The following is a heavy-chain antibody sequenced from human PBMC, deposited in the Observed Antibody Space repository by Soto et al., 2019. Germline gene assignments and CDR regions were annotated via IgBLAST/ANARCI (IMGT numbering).Heavy chain of an antibody. CDR1: GFTFSRYR. CDR3: ARTSYDSSGYYEY. Sequence: PGGSLRLSCAASGFTFSRYRMHWVRQAPFKGLEWVAIISYDGSDKYYADSVKGRFTVSRDNSKNTLYLQMNSLRAGDTAVYYCARTSYDSSGYYEYWGQRSPVTLSS. J-gene: IGHJ4*02. D-gene: IGHD3-22*01. V-gene: IGHV3-30-3*01. CDR2: ISYDGSDK.